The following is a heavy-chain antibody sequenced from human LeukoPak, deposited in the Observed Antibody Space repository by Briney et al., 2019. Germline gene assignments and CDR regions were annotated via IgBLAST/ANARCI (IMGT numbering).Heavy chain of an antibody. CDR1: GFTVSSNY. CDR2: IYSGGST. J-gene: IGHJ6*02. V-gene: IGHV3-53*01. CDR3: ARDVGDSSKGMDV. Sequence: GGSLRLSCAASGFTVSSNYMSWVRQAPGEGLEWVSVIYSGGSTYYADSVKGRFTISRDNSKNTLYLQMNSLRAEDTAVYYCARDVGDSSKGMDVWGQGTTVTVSS. D-gene: IGHD3-16*02.